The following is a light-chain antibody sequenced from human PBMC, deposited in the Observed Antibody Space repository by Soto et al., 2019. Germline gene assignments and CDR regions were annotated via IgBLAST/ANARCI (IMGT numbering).Light chain of an antibody. J-gene: IGKJ1*01. V-gene: IGKV3-20*01. Sequence: EIVWTQSPATLSWSPGERATLSCRASQSVSSSYLAWYQQKPGQAPRLLIYGASSRATGIPDRFSGSGSGTEFTLTISRLEPEDFAVYYCQQYGSSGTFGQGTKVDIK. CDR2: GAS. CDR1: QSVSSSY. CDR3: QQYGSSGT.